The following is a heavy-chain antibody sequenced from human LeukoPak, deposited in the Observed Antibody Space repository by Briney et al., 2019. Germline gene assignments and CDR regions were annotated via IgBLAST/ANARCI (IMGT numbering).Heavy chain of an antibody. CDR1: GFTFSDYF. Sequence: GSLRLSCAAPGFTFSDYFMSWIRQAPGKGLGWLSYISSSSSYTNYADSVKGRFTISRDNAKNSLYLQMNSLRAEDTAVYYCARGQVGASTFDYWGQGTLVTVSS. D-gene: IGHD1-26*01. CDR2: ISSSSSYT. J-gene: IGHJ4*02. V-gene: IGHV3-11*06. CDR3: ARGQVGASTFDY.